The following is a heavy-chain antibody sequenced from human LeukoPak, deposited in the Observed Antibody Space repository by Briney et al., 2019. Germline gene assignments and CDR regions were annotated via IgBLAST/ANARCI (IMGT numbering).Heavy chain of an antibody. CDR2: ISAYNGNT. CDR3: ARRNSGGYDFLNAFDI. V-gene: IGHV1-18*01. D-gene: IGHD5-12*01. CDR1: GGTFSSYA. J-gene: IGHJ3*02. Sequence: ASVKVSCKASGGTFSSYAIGWVRQAPGQGLEWMGWISAYNGNTNYAQKLQGRVTMTTDTSTSTAYMELRSLRSDDTAVYYCARRNSGGYDFLNAFDIWGQGTMVTVSS.